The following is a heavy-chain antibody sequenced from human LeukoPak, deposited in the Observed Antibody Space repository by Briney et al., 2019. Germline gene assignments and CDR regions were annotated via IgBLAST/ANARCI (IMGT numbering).Heavy chain of an antibody. CDR3: ATGRDCSGGSCYSVY. D-gene: IGHD2-15*01. CDR2: ISSSSSYI. J-gene: IGHJ4*02. V-gene: IGHV3-21*01. CDR1: GFTFSGYS. Sequence: GGSLRLSYAASGFTFSGYSMNWVRQAPGKGLEWVSSISSSSSYIYYADSVKGRFTISRDNAKNSLYLQMNSLRAEDTAVYYCATGRDCSGGSCYSVYWGQGTLVTVSS.